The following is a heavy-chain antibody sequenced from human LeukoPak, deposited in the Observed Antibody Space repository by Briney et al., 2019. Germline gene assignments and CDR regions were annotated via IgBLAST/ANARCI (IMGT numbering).Heavy chain of an antibody. CDR3: AGGRFDSSGYYHPSPDY. J-gene: IGHJ4*02. Sequence: SETLSLTCAVYGGSFSGYYWSWIRQPPGKGLEWIGEINHSGSTNYNPSLKSRVTISVDTSKNQFSLKLSSVTAADTAVYYCAGGRFDSSGYYHPSPDYWGQGTLVTVSS. CDR2: INHSGST. V-gene: IGHV4-34*01. D-gene: IGHD3-22*01. CDR1: GGSFSGYY.